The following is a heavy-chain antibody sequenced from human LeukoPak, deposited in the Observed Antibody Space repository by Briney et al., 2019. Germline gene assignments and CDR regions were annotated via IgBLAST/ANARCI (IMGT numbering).Heavy chain of an antibody. Sequence: SVKVSCKASGGTFINFAISLVREAPGQGLEWMWRIIPIYVAANYAQKFQGRVTITAEESTSTAYMELSSLRSEDTGVYYCARPAGGAYYYDRYVGMDVWGQRTTVTLSS. CDR2: IIPIYVAA. V-gene: IGHV1-69*13. J-gene: IGHJ6*02. CDR1: GGTFINFA. D-gene: IGHD3-22*01. CDR3: ARPAGGAYYYDRYVGMDV.